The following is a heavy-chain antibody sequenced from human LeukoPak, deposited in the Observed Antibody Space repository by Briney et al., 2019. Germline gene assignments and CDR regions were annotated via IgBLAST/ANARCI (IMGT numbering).Heavy chain of an antibody. D-gene: IGHD4-17*01. J-gene: IGHJ1*01. V-gene: IGHV4-61*02. CDR3: ARGDYGDLEYFQH. Sequence: SQTLSLTCTVSGGSISSGSYYWSWIRPPAGKGLEWIGRIYTSGSTNYNPSLKSRVTISVDTSKNQFSLKLSSVTAADTAVYYCARGDYGDLEYFQHWGQGTLVTVSS. CDR1: GGSISSGSYY. CDR2: IYTSGST.